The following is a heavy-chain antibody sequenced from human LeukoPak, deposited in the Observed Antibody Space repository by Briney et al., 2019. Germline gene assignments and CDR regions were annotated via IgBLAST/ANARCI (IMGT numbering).Heavy chain of an antibody. V-gene: IGHV3-23*01. J-gene: IGHJ5*02. CDR1: GFTFSSYG. D-gene: IGHD6-6*01. Sequence: PGGSLRLSCAASGFTFSSYGMSWVRQAPGKGLEWVSAMSGSGGSTHYADSVKGRFTISRDNSKNTLYLQMNSLRAEDTAVYYCAKGVPYGSSLSNWFDPWGQGTLVTVSS. CDR3: AKGVPYGSSLSNWFDP. CDR2: MSGSGGST.